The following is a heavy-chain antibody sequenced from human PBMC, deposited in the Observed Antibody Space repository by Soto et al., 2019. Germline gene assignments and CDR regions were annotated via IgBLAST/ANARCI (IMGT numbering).Heavy chain of an antibody. V-gene: IGHV3-23*01. CDR3: EKVLRGGAMRGPDC. CDR1: GFTFSSYA. CDR2: ISGSGGST. Sequence: EVQLLESGGGLVQPGGSLRLSCAASGFTFSSYAMSWVRQAPGKGLEWVSAISGSGGSTYYADSVKGRFTISRDNYKSTLYLQMKSLRVADTAAYYCEKVLRGGAMRGPDCWGQGTLVTVSS. J-gene: IGHJ4*02. D-gene: IGHD3-16*01.